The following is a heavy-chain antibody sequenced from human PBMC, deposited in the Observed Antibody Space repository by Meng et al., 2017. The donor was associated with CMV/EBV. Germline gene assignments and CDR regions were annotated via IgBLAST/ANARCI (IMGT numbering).Heavy chain of an antibody. D-gene: IGHD6-13*01. CDR2: IKSKTDGGTT. CDR1: GFTFSNAW. Sequence: GESLKISYAASGFTFSNAWMSWVRQAPGKGLEWVGRIKSKTDGGTTDYAAPVKGRFTISRDDSKNTLYLQMNSLKTEDTAVYYCTTDISSSSWYEYYFDYWGQGTLVTVSS. J-gene: IGHJ4*02. V-gene: IGHV3-15*01. CDR3: TTDISSSSWYEYYFDY.